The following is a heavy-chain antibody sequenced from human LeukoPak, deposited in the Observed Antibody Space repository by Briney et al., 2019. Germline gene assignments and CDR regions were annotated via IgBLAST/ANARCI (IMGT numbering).Heavy chain of an antibody. CDR1: GGSISSYY. J-gene: IGHJ3*02. V-gene: IGHV4-59*12. CDR2: IYYSGST. CDR3: ARDNRMGATSPDAFDI. D-gene: IGHD1-26*01. Sequence: SETLSLTCTVSGGSISSYYWSWIRQPLGKGLEWIGYIYYSGSTNHNPSLKSRVTISVDTSKNQFSLKLSSVTAADTAVYYCARDNRMGATSPDAFDIWGQGTMVTVSS.